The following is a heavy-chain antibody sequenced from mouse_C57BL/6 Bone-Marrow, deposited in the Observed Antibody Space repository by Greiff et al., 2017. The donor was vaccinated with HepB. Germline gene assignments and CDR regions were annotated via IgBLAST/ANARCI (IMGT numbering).Heavy chain of an antibody. Sequence: QVQLQQPGAELVKPGASVKMSCKASGYTFTSYWITWVKQRPGQGLEWIGDIYPGSGSTNYNEKFKSKATLTVDTSSSTAYMQLSSLTSEDSAVYYCAREGWLLREGFAYWGQGTRVTVSA. D-gene: IGHD2-3*01. CDR2: IYPGSGST. V-gene: IGHV1-55*01. CDR3: AREGWLLREGFAY. CDR1: GYTFTSYW. J-gene: IGHJ3*01.